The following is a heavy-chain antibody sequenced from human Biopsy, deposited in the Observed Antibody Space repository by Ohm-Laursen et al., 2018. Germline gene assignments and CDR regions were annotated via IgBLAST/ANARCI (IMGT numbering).Heavy chain of an antibody. V-gene: IGHV1-2*06. CDR3: ARVPAYPSIDGYYGLDL. CDR2: INPNSGNA. CDR1: GYTFAGYY. D-gene: IGHD3-3*01. J-gene: IGHJ6*02. Sequence: SVKVSCKVSGYTFAGYYLHWVRQAPGHGLEWMGRINPNSGNANYAQSFQGRLTVTRDTSISTAYMELTSLTFDDTAIYYCARVPAYPSIDGYYGLDLWGQGTTVIVSS.